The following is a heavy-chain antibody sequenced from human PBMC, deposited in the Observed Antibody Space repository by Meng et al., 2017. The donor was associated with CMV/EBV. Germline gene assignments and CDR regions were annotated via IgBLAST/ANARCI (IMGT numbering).Heavy chain of an antibody. D-gene: IGHD3-3*01. CDR2: INWNGGST. CDR3: ARDSWSGSKDV. V-gene: IGHV3-20*04. CDR1: GFTFDDYG. Sequence: GESLKISCAASGFTFDDYGMSWVRQAPGKGLEWVSGINWNGGSTGYADSVKGRFTISRDNAKNSLYLQMNSLRAEDTALYYCARDSWSGSKDVWGQGTTVTVSS. J-gene: IGHJ6*02.